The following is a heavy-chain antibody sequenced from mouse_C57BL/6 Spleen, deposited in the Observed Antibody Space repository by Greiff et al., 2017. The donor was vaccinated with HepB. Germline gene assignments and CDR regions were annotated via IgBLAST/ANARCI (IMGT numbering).Heavy chain of an antibody. CDR1: GFTFSDYG. J-gene: IGHJ2*01. Sequence: EVMLVESGGGLVKPGGSLKFSCAASGFTFSDYGMHWVRQAPENGLEWVAYISSGSSTIYYADKVKGRFTLSRYNTNITLFLHMTSLRSEDTAMYCCARHWYLDDWGKGTTLTVSS. CDR2: ISSGSSTI. CDR3: ARHWYLDD. D-gene: IGHD1-1*02. V-gene: IGHV5-17*01.